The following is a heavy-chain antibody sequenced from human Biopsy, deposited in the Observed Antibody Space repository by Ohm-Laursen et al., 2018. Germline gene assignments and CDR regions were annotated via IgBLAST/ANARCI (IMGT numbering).Heavy chain of an antibody. CDR3: AEDLRNNNWGVEN. CDR2: ISHGGNDE. J-gene: IGHJ4*02. V-gene: IGHV3-30*18. CDR1: GFSFSNYG. D-gene: IGHD7-27*01. Sequence: SLRLSCTASGFSFSNYGMHWVRQAPGKGLEWVALISHGGNDEYYADSVEGRFTISRDNSKNTLYLQMNNLRAEDTAVFYCAEDLRNNNWGVENWGQGTLVTVSS.